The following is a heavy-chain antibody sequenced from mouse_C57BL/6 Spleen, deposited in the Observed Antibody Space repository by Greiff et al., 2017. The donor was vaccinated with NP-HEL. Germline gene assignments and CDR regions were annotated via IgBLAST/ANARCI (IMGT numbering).Heavy chain of an antibody. CDR2: INSDGGST. D-gene: IGHD1-1*01. CDR1: EYEFPSHD. V-gene: IGHV5-2*01. Sequence: EVKLMESGGGLVQPGESLKLSCESNEYEFPSHDMSWVRKTPEKRLELVAAINSDGGSTYYPDNMERRCIISRDNTKKTLYLQMSSLRSEDSAVYYCARLYGCSSWFAYWGQGTLVTVSA. J-gene: IGHJ3*01. CDR3: ARLYGCSSWFAY.